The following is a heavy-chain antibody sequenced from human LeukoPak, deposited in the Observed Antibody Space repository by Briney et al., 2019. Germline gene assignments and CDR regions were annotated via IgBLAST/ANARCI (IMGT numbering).Heavy chain of an antibody. D-gene: IGHD3-10*01. Sequence: GGSLRLSCAGSGFTFRNYAMNWVRQAPGKGLEWVSGLSGSGDNTSYTDSVKGRFTISRDNSRNTLYLQMNSLRAEDTAIYYCARDPNRSGPDFDRWGQGTLVIVSS. CDR2: LSGSGDNT. J-gene: IGHJ4*02. CDR3: ARDPNRSGPDFDR. V-gene: IGHV3-23*01. CDR1: GFTFRNYA.